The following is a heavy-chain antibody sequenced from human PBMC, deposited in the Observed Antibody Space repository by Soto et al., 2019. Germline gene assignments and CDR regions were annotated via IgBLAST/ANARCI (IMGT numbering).Heavy chain of an antibody. CDR2: ISANNGDT. J-gene: IGHJ4*02. CDR3: ARKGTGAPVDY. V-gene: IGHV1-18*01. D-gene: IGHD1-1*01. CDR1: GYTFRIYG. Sequence: QVQLVQSGAEVKKPGASEKVSCKASGYTFRIYGISWARQAPGQGLEWMGWISANNGDTHYAQNLQGRVTLTTDTSTSTAYMEVRSLRSDDTAVYFCARKGTGAPVDYWGQGTLVTVSS.